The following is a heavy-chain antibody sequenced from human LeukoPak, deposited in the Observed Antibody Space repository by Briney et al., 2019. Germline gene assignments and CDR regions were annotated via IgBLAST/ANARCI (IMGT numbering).Heavy chain of an antibody. J-gene: IGHJ3*02. D-gene: IGHD3-9*01. CDR2: IIPIFGTA. CDR3: AREPPPVYDILTEDAFDI. Sequence: GASVKVSCKASGGTFSSYAISWVRQAPGQGLEWMGGIIPIFGTANYAQKFQGRVTITTDESTSTAYMELSSLRSEDTAVYYCAREPPPVYDILTEDAFDIWGQGTMVTVSS. CDR1: GGTFSSYA. V-gene: IGHV1-69*05.